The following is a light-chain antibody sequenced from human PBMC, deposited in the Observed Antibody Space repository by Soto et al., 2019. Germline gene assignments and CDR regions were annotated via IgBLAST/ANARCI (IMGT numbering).Light chain of an antibody. CDR2: GVS. V-gene: IGKV3-15*01. CDR1: QSVSSS. Sequence: EIVMTQSTATLSVSPGERATLSCRASQSVSSSLAWYQQKPGQAPRLLIYGVSTRATGIPARFSGSGSGTEFTLTISSLQSEDFAVYYCQQYNDWPFSTFGQETRLDI. J-gene: IGKJ5*01. CDR3: QQYNDWPFST.